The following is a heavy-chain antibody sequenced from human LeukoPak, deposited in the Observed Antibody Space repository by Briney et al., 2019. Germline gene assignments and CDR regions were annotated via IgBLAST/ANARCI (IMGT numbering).Heavy chain of an antibody. CDR2: IKHDGSET. D-gene: IGHD3-9*01. CDR1: GFTFSSNW. V-gene: IGHV3-7*01. Sequence: GGSLRLSCSASGFTFSSNWMTWVRQAPGKGLEWVANIKHDGSETYYMDSVKGRFTISRDNAKNSLYLQMNSLRAEDTAVYYCARVLRYFDWLLSSYYYYMDVWGKGTTVTISS. CDR3: ARVLRYFDWLLSSYYYYMDV. J-gene: IGHJ6*03.